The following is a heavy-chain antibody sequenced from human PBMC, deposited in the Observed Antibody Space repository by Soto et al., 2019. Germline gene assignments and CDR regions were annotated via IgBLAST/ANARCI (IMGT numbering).Heavy chain of an antibody. J-gene: IGHJ4*02. CDR1: GGTFSSYA. D-gene: IGHD6-19*01. CDR3: ARDTPVLAVAGTALGY. V-gene: IGHV1-69*01. Sequence: QVQLVQSGAEVKKPGSSVKVSCKASGGTFSSYAISWVRQAPGQGLEWMGGIIPIFGTANYAQKFQGRVTITADESTSRAYMELSSLRSEDTAVYYCARDTPVLAVAGTALGYWGQGTLVTVSS. CDR2: IIPIFGTA.